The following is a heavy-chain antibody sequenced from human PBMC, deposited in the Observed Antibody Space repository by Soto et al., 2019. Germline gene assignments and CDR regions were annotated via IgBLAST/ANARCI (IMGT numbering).Heavy chain of an antibody. CDR1: GYTFTSYY. D-gene: IGHD3-22*01. V-gene: IGHV1-46*01. J-gene: IGHJ3*02. CDR3: ARETLYDSSGYYVPAAFDI. Sequence: ASVKVSCKASGYTFTSYYMHWVRQAPGQGLEWMGIINPSGGSTSYAQKFQGRVTMTRDTSTSTVYMELSSLRSEDTAVYYCARETLYDSSGYYVPAAFDIWGQGTMVTVS. CDR2: INPSGGST.